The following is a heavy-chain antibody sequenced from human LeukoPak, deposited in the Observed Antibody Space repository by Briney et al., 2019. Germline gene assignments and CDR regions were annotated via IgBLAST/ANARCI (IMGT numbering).Heavy chain of an antibody. CDR3: ARARLGYGDTVDY. CDR2: ISSDGSST. D-gene: IGHD4-17*01. CDR1: GFTFSSYW. V-gene: IGHV3-74*01. J-gene: IGHJ4*02. Sequence: GGSLRLSCAASGFTFSSYWMHWVRQAPGQGLVWVSRISSDGSSTSYADSVKGRFTISRDNAKNTLYLQINSLRAEDTAVYYCARARLGYGDTVDYWGQGTLVTVSS.